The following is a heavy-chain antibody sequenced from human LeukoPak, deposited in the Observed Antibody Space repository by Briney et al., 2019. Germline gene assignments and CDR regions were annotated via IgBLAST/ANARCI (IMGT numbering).Heavy chain of an antibody. J-gene: IGHJ5*02. CDR1: GFTFSSYG. CDR2: ISSSSSYI. Sequence: PGGSLRLSCAASGFTFSSYGMNWVRQAPGKGLEWVSSISSSSSYIYYADSVKGRFTISRGNAKNSLYLQMSSLRAEDTAVYYCARDSSSWYNWFDPWGQGTLVTVSS. CDR3: ARDSSSWYNWFDP. V-gene: IGHV3-21*01. D-gene: IGHD6-13*01.